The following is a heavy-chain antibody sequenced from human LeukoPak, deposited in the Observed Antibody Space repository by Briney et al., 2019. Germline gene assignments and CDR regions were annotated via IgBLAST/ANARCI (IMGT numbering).Heavy chain of an antibody. J-gene: IGHJ4*02. D-gene: IGHD5-18*01. CDR3: AKDGYSYGYTYYFDY. Sequence: ETLSLTCIVSGGSISSDYWSWVRQAPGKGLEWVSAISGSGGSTYYADSVKGRFTISRDNSKNTLYLQMNSLRAEDTAVYYCAKDGYSYGYTYYFDYWGQGTLVTVSS. CDR1: GGSISSDY. CDR2: ISGSGGST. V-gene: IGHV3-23*01.